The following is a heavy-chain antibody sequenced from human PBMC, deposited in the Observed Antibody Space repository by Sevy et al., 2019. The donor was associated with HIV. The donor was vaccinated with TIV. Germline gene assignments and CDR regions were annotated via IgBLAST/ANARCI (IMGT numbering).Heavy chain of an antibody. V-gene: IGHV3-49*04. J-gene: IGHJ4*02. D-gene: IGHD1-1*01. CDR1: GFTFTDYA. Sequence: GGSLRLSCTASGFTFTDYAMNWVRQSPGKGLEWVAFFKRKADGGTLDHAASVTGRFTISRDDSKNIAYLQMNDLKTEDTGVYCCMRWKGAQSVFDYWGQGALVTVSS. CDR3: MRWKGAQSVFDY. CDR2: FKRKADGGTL.